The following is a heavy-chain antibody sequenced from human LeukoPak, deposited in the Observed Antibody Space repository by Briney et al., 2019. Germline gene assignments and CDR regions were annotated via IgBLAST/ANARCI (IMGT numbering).Heavy chain of an antibody. Sequence: PSETLSLTCAVYGGSFSGYYWSWIRQPPGKGLEWIGEINHSGSTNYNPSLKSRVTISVDTSKNQFSLKLGSVTAADTAVYYCARGPGVRGVITDYWGQGTLVTVSS. D-gene: IGHD3-10*01. CDR2: INHSGST. CDR1: GGSFSGYY. J-gene: IGHJ4*02. CDR3: ARGPGVRGVITDY. V-gene: IGHV4-34*01.